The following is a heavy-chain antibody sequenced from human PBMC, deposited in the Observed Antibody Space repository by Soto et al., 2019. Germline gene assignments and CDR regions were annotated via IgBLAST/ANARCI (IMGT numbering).Heavy chain of an antibody. J-gene: IGHJ6*02. CDR1: GFTFSSYA. CDR3: AIVRKTSGALCX. CDR2: ISYDGSNK. D-gene: IGHD1-26*01. V-gene: IGHV3-30-3*01. Sequence: PGGSLRLSCAASGFTFSSYAMHWVRQAPGKGLEWVALISYDGSNKYYADSVRGRFTISRDNSNNTLYLQMNSLIAEDTAVYYCAIVRKTSGALCXWGQGTSVTVS.